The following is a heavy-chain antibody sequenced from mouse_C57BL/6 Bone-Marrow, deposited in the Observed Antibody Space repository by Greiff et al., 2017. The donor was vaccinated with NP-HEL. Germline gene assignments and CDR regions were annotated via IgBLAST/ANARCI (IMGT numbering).Heavy chain of an antibody. D-gene: IGHD1-1*01. CDR2: IYPGDGDT. V-gene: IGHV1-80*01. CDR1: GYAFSSYW. CDR3: ARSRYYGSWPHFDY. Sequence: QVQLQQSGAELVKPGASVKISCKASGYAFSSYWMNWVKQRPGKGLEWIGQIYPGDGDTNYNGKFKGKATLTADKSSSTAYMQLSSLTSEDSAVYFCARSRYYGSWPHFDYWGQGTTLTVSS. J-gene: IGHJ2*01.